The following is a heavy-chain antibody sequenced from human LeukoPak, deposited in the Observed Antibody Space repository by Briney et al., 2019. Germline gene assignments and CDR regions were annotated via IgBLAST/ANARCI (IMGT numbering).Heavy chain of an antibody. Sequence: CAMSWVRQAPGKGLEWVSTISGGGRSTDYADSVKGQFTIPRDNSKNTLYLQMNSLRAEDTAVYYCARERYFDYWGQGTLVTVSS. CDR3: ARERYFDY. J-gene: IGHJ4*02. CDR1: CA. V-gene: IGHV3-23*01. CDR2: ISGGGRST.